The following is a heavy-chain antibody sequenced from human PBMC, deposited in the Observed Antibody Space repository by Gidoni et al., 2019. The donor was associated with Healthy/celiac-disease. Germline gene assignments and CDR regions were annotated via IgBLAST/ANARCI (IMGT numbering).Heavy chain of an antibody. CDR2: ISGSGGST. CDR3: AKDYGSGSYYNFDY. CDR1: GFTFSSYA. V-gene: IGHV3-23*01. Sequence: EVQLLESGGGLVQHVVSLRLSCAASGFTFSSYAMSWVRQAPGKGLEWVSAISGSGGSTYYADSVEGRYTISRDNSKNTLYLQMNSLRAEDTAVYYCAKDYGSGSYYNFDYWGQGTLVTVSS. D-gene: IGHD3-10*01. J-gene: IGHJ4*02.